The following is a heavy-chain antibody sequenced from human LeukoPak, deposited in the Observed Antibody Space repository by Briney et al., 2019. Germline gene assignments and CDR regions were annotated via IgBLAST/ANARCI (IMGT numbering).Heavy chain of an antibody. J-gene: IGHJ3*02. V-gene: IGHV1-2*02. CDR3: ARGSRHSSGWYDGAFDI. CDR1: GYTFTGYY. Sequence: GASVKVSCKASGYTFTGYYMHWVRQAPGQGLEWMGWINPNSGGTNYAQKFQGRVTMTRDTSISTAYMELSRLRSDDTAVYYCARGSRHSSGWYDGAFDIWGQGTMVTVSS. CDR2: INPNSGGT. D-gene: IGHD6-19*01.